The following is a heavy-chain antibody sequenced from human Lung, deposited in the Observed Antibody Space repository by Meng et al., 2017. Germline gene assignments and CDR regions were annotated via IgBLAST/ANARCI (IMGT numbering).Heavy chain of an antibody. D-gene: IGHD6-13*01. Sequence: QVQVVEPGAEVKKPGAAVKVSCKASGYTFPDYWLHWVRRAPGQGLEWMGRINPKSGDTHYAQRFQGRVTMTGDTSISTAYMELSGLRSDDTAMYYCARDEDISAAGKLFGDYWGQGTLVTVSS. J-gene: IGHJ4*02. CDR3: ARDEDISAAGKLFGDY. V-gene: IGHV1-2*06. CDR1: GYTFPDYW. CDR2: INPKSGDT.